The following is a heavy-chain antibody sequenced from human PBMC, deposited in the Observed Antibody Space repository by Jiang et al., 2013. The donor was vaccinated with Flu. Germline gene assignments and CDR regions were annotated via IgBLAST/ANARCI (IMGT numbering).Heavy chain of an antibody. J-gene: IGHJ6*02. CDR2: IYPGDSDT. V-gene: IGHV5-51*01. Sequence: VQLVESGAEVKKPGDSLKISCKGSGYSFTSYWIVWVRQMPGKGLEWMGIIYPGDSDTRYSPSLQGQVTISADKSISTAYLQWSSLKASDTAMYYCARRGAVANIGYYYGMDVWGQGTTVTVSS. CDR1: GYSFTSYW. D-gene: IGHD6-19*01. CDR3: ARRGAVANIGYYYGMDV.